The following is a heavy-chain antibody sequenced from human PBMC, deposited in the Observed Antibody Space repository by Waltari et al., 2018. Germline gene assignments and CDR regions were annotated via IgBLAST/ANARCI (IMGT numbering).Heavy chain of an antibody. CDR2: IKHKGNT. J-gene: IGHJ4*02. V-gene: IGHV4-38-2*02. CDR3: ARDLYGGNAAEYFDP. Sequence: QVQLQESGPGQLKPSETLSLTCSVSGYSIRDGYFWGWIRLPPGKGRAWIGSIKHKGNTYYTPSLKSRVTLSRDTSKNQFSLTLTSVTAADTALYYCARDLYGGNAAEYFDPWGQGTLLTVSS. CDR1: GYSIRDGYF. D-gene: IGHD4-17*01.